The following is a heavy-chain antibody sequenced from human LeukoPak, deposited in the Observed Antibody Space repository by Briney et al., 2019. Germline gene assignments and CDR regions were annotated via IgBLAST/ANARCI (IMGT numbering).Heavy chain of an antibody. CDR3: ATRSFYYGMDV. CDR1: GFSSGSSA. V-gene: IGHV3-23*01. CDR2: ISGSGSYT. J-gene: IGHJ6*02. Sequence: GGSLRLSCAASGFSSGSSALGWVRQAPGKGLEWVSSISGSGSYTYYADSVRGRFTISRDNSKNTVYLQMNSLRDEDTAIYYCATRSFYYGMDVWGQGTTVTVSS.